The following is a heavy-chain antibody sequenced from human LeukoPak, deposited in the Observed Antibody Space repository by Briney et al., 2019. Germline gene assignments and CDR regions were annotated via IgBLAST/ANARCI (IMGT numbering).Heavy chain of an antibody. Sequence: PGRSLRLSCAASGFTFNNYAMHWVRQAPGKGLEWVALITHDGSDKYYADSVKGRFTISRDSSENTLYLQMNSLRADDTALYYCARERTGYYIVYWGQGTLVTASS. CDR2: ITHDGSDK. J-gene: IGHJ4*02. D-gene: IGHD3-3*01. V-gene: IGHV3-30*04. CDR3: ARERTGYYIVY. CDR1: GFTFNNYA.